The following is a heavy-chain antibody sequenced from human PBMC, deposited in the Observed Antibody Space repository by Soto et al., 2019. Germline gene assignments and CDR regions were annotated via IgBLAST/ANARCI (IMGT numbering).Heavy chain of an antibody. V-gene: IGHV3-21*01. CDR1: GFTFSSYS. Sequence: PGGSLRLSCAASGFTFSSYSMNWVRQAPGKGLEWVSSISSSSSYIYYADSVKGRFTISRDNAKNLLYLQMNSLRAENTAVYYCTTDPPDDYIWLDAFDIWGQVTMVTVSS. CDR2: ISSSSSYI. J-gene: IGHJ3*02. CDR3: TTDPPDDYIWLDAFDI. D-gene: IGHD3-16*01.